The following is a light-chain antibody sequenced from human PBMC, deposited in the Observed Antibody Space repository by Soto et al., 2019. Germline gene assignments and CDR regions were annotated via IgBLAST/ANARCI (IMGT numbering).Light chain of an antibody. CDR1: QSGSGTY. J-gene: IGKJ4*01. V-gene: IGKV3-20*01. Sequence: EIVLTQSPGTLSLSPGERATLSCRASQSGSGTYLAWYQQKPGQAPRLLISGASRRATGIPDRFSGSGSGTDFTLTISSLEPEDFAVYYCQQYGKSPLTFGGGTKA. CDR3: QQYGKSPLT. CDR2: GAS.